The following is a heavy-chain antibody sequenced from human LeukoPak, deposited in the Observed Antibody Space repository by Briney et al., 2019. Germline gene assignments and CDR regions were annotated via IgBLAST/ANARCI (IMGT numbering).Heavy chain of an antibody. J-gene: IGHJ4*02. CDR3: ARIQQWLGFDS. Sequence: PSETLSLTCTVSGASVISGGYYWSWLRQRPGKGLEWIGYISYSGSSYYNPSLKSRLTISLDTSKNQFSLKLTSMTAADMAVYFCARIQQWLGFDSWGQGTLVTVSS. V-gene: IGHV4-31*03. D-gene: IGHD6-19*01. CDR1: GASVISGGYY. CDR2: ISYSGSS.